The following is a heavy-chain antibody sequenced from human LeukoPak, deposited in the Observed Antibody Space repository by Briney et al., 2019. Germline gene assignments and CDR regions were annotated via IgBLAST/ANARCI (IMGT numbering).Heavy chain of an antibody. J-gene: IGHJ4*02. D-gene: IGHD4-23*01. CDR1: GFTFSSYW. CDR2: IKEDGSET. Sequence: GGSLRLSCAVSGFTFSSYWMSWVRQAPGMGLELVANIKEDGSETYYVDSVRGRFTISRDNARNSVYLQMNRLRAGGTAVYYCARAGGGYFDYWGQGTLVTVSS. V-gene: IGHV3-7*03. CDR3: ARAGGGYFDY.